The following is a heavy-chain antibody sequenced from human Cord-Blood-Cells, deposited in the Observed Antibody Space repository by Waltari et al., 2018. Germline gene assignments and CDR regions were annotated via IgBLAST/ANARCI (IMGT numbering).Heavy chain of an antibody. CDR3: ARNDYTKGWFGP. J-gene: IGHJ5*02. CDR2: MNPNSGNT. V-gene: IGHV1-8*01. D-gene: IGHD4-4*01. CDR1: GYTFTSYD. Sequence: QVQLVQSGAEVKKPGASVKVSCKASGYTFTSYDINWVRQATGQGLEWMGWMNPNSGNTGYAQKFQARVTMTRNTSISTAYMELSRLRSEETAVYYCARNDYTKGWFGPWGQGTLVTVSS.